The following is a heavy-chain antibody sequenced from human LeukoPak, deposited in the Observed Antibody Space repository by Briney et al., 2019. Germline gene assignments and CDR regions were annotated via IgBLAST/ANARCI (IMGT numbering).Heavy chain of an antibody. Sequence: SVKVSCKASGYTFTSYGISWVRQAPGQGLEWMGGIIPIFGTANYAQKFQGRVTITTDESTSTAYMELSSLRSEDTAVYYCARPVNDYGGNSAMRTAFDIWGQGTMVTVSS. V-gene: IGHV1-69*05. CDR3: ARPVNDYGGNSAMRTAFDI. D-gene: IGHD4-23*01. CDR2: IIPIFGTA. J-gene: IGHJ3*02. CDR1: GYTFTSYG.